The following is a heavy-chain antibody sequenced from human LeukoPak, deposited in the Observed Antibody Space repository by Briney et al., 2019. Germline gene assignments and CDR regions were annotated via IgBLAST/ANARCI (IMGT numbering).Heavy chain of an antibody. CDR2: IIPILGIA. D-gene: IGHD1-1*01. Sequence: SVKVSCKASGGTFSSYAISWVRQAPGQGLEWMGRIIPILGIANYAQKFQGRVTITADKSTSTAYMELSSLRSDDTAVYYCARPNSDYYYYYMDVWGKGTTVTVSS. CDR3: ARPNSDYYYYYMDV. CDR1: GGTFSSYA. V-gene: IGHV1-69*04. J-gene: IGHJ6*03.